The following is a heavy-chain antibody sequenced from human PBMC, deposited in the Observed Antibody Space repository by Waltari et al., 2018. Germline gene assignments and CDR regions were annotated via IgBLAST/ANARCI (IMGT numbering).Heavy chain of an antibody. CDR3: AGAGSMIVVVTTTAHAFDI. D-gene: IGHD3-22*01. V-gene: IGHV4-34*01. J-gene: IGHJ3*02. CDR1: GGSFSGYY. CDR2: KNHSGST. Sequence: QVQLQQWGAGPLKPSETLSLTCAVYGGSFSGYYWSWIRQPPRKGPEGGGEKNHSGSTNYSPSLKSQSTITGDASKNQFSLKLRSVTAAGTVVDDGAGAGSMIVVVTTTAHAFDIWGQGTMVTVSS.